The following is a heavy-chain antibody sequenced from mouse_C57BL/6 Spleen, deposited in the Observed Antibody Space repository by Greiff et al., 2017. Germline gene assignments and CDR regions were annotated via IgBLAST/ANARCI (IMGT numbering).Heavy chain of an antibody. CDR2: SRNKANDYTT. V-gene: IGHV7-1*01. CDR3: ARDGTSAMDY. CDR1: GFTFSDFY. Sequence: EVKLMESGGGLVQSGRSLRLSCATSGFTFSDFYMEWVRQAPGKGLEWIAASRNKANDYTTEYSASVKGRFIVSRDTSQSILYLQMNALRAEDTAIYYCARDGTSAMDYWGQGASVTVSS. J-gene: IGHJ4*01.